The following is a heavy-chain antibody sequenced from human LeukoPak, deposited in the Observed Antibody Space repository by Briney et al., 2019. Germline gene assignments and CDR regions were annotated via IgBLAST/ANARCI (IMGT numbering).Heavy chain of an antibody. V-gene: IGHV1-69*04. J-gene: IGHJ3*02. CDR2: IIPILGIA. Sequence: SVKVSCKASGGTFSSYAISWVRQAPGQGLEWMGRIIPILGIANYAQKFQGRVTMTRDTSTSTVYMELKRLRSEDTAVYYCASWFGENDALDIWGQGTMVTVSS. D-gene: IGHD3-10*01. CDR3: ASWFGENDALDI. CDR1: GGTFSSYA.